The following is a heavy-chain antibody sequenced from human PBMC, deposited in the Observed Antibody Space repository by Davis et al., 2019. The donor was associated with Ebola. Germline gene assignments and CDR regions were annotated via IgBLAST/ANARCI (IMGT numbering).Heavy chain of an antibody. CDR1: GFTFSSYG. CDR2: ISYDGSNK. CDR3: AKEDSSGYYYDY. Sequence: LSCAASGFTFSSYGMHWVRQAPGKGLEWVAVISYDGSNKYYADSVKGRFTISRDNSKNTLYLQMNSLRAEDTAVYYCAKEDSSGYYYDYWGQGTLVTVSS. V-gene: IGHV3-30*18. D-gene: IGHD3-22*01. J-gene: IGHJ4*02.